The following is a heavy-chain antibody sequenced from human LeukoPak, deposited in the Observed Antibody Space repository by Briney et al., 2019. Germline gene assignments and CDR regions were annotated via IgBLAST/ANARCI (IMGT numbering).Heavy chain of an antibody. Sequence: SVKVSCKASGFTFSSSSMQWVRQARGQRLEWIGWIAVGSGNTNYAQKFQGRVTIIRDMSTSTAYMELSSLRSEDTAVYYCAAVFGSGYYYYFDYWGQGTLVTVSS. V-gene: IGHV1-58*02. D-gene: IGHD3-22*01. CDR2: IAVGSGNT. CDR1: GFTFSSSS. J-gene: IGHJ4*02. CDR3: AAVFGSGYYYYFDY.